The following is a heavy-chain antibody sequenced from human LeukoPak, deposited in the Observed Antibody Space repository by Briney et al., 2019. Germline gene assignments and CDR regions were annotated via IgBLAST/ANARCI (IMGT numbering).Heavy chain of an antibody. CDR3: ARQELDSSGLSVDY. CDR2: IYTSGST. J-gene: IGHJ4*02. CDR1: GGSISSYY. Sequence: PSETLSLTCTVSGGSISSYYWSWIRQPPGKGLEWIGYIYTSGSTNYNPSLKSRVTISVDTSKNQFSLKLSSVTAADTAVYYCARQELDSSGLSVDYWGQGTLVTVSS. D-gene: IGHD3-22*01. V-gene: IGHV4-4*09.